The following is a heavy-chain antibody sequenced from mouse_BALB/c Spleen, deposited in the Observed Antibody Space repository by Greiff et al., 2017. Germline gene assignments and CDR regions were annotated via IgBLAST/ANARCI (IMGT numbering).Heavy chain of an antibody. CDR1: GYTFTDYE. Sequence: VKLQQSGAELVRPGASVTLSCKASGYTFTDYEMHWVKQTPVHGLEWIGAIDPETGGTAYNQKFKGKATLTADKSSSTAYMELRSLTSEDSAVYYCTRRGRAMDYWGQGTSVTVSS. CDR3: TRRGRAMDY. CDR2: IDPETGGT. V-gene: IGHV1-15*01. J-gene: IGHJ4*01.